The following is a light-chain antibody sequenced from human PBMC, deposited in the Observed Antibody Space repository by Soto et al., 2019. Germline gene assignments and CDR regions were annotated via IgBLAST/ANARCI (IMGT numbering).Light chain of an antibody. V-gene: IGKV1-33*01. CDR3: HPYDNPLRLT. Sequence: DIQMTQSPPSLSASVGDRVTITCQASQDIRNRLNWYRQKPCKAPEVLIYDASNLATGVPSRFTGSVSDIDFTLSISSLQPEDIATYYCHPYDNPLRLTIGPGTKVNIQ. CDR2: DAS. CDR1: QDIRNR. J-gene: IGKJ3*01.